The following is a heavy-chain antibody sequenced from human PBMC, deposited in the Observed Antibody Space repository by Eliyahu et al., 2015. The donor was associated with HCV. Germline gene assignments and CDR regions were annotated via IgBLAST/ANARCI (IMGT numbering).Heavy chain of an antibody. V-gene: IGHV1-69*04. J-gene: IGHJ4*02. CDR1: GGTFSSYA. CDR2: IIPILGIA. D-gene: IGHD2-2*01. Sequence: QVQLVQSGAEVKKPGSSVKVSCKASGGTFSSYAISWVRQAPGQGLEWMGRIIPILGIANYAQKFQGRVTITADKSTSTAYMELSSLRSEDTAVYYCARVLVVVPAAHYYFDYWGQGTLVTVSS. CDR3: ARVLVVVPAAHYYFDY.